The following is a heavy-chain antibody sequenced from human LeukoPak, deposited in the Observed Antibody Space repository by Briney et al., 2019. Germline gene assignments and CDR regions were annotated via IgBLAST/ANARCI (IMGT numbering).Heavy chain of an antibody. CDR2: INPNTGDT. CDR3: ARGRMTMYYDWYFDL. J-gene: IGHJ2*01. V-gene: IGHV1-2*02. CDR1: GYTFTGYY. D-gene: IGHD2-8*01. Sequence: GASVKVSCKASGYTFTGYYMHWVRQAPGQGLEWMGWINPNTGDTNYAQKFQGRVTMTRNTSTFTAYMELSSLRSDDTAVYYCARGRMTMYYDWYFDLWGRGTLVIVSS.